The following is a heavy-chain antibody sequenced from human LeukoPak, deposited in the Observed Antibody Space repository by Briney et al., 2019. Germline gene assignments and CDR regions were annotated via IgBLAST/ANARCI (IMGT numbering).Heavy chain of an antibody. Sequence: SETLSLTCTVSGGSISSYYWSWIRQPAGKGLEWIGRIYTSGSTNYNPSLKSRVTMSVDTSKNQFSLKLSPVTAADTAVYYCARGWPGSSWQTKSVFDYWGQGTLVTVSS. J-gene: IGHJ4*02. CDR1: GGSISSYY. CDR3: ARGWPGSSWQTKSVFDY. D-gene: IGHD6-13*01. CDR2: IYTSGST. V-gene: IGHV4-4*07.